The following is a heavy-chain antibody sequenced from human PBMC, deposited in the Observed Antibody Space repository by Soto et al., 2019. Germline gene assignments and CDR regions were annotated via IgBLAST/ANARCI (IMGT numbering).Heavy chain of an antibody. J-gene: IGHJ6*02. CDR1: GYTFTSYA. CDR3: ASGLIRFLEWLPYYYYGMDV. CDR2: INAGNGNT. Sequence: QVQLVQSGAEVKKPGASVKVSCMASGYTFTSYAMHWVRQAPGQRLEWMGWINAGNGNTKYSQKFQGRVTITRDTSASTAYMELSSLRSEDTAVYYCASGLIRFLEWLPYYYYGMDVWGQGTTVTVSS. D-gene: IGHD3-3*01. V-gene: IGHV1-3*01.